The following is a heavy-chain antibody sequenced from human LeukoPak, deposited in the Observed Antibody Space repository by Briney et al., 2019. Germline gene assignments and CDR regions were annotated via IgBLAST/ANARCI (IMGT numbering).Heavy chain of an antibody. J-gene: IGHJ3*02. V-gene: IGHV1-2*06. CDR2: INPNSGGS. CDR3: ARDHTLLGAFDI. CDR1: GYTFTGYY. Sequence: ASVKVSCKASGYTFTGYYMHWVRQAPGQGLEWMGRINPNSGGSNYAQKFQGRVTMTRDTSTSTVYMELSSLRSEDTAVYYCARDHTLLGAFDIWGQGTMVTVSS. D-gene: IGHD2-21*02.